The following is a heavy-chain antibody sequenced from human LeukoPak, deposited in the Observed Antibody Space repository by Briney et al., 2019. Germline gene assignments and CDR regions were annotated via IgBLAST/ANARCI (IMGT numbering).Heavy chain of an antibody. CDR3: ARHWGNREMATIAVGYFDY. D-gene: IGHD5-24*01. CDR1: GYSISSGYY. CDR2: IYHSGST. Sequence: SETLSLTCTVSGYSISSGYYWGWIRQPPGKGLEWIGSIYHSGSTYYNPSLKSRVTISVDTSKNQFSLKLSSVTAADTAVYYCARHWGNREMATIAVGYFDYWGQGTLVTVSS. J-gene: IGHJ4*02. V-gene: IGHV4-38-2*02.